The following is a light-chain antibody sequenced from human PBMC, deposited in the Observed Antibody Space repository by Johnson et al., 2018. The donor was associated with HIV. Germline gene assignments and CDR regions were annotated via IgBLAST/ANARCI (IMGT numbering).Light chain of an antibody. J-gene: IGLJ1*01. CDR3: GTWDTSLSAGV. V-gene: IGLV1-51*02. CDR1: SSNIGNNY. Sequence: QSVLTQPPSVSAAPGQKVTISCSGSSSNIGNNYVSWYQQLPGTAPKLLIYESNKRPSGIPDRFSGSKSGTSATLGITGLQTGDEADYYCGTWDTSLSAGVFGTWTKVTV. CDR2: ESN.